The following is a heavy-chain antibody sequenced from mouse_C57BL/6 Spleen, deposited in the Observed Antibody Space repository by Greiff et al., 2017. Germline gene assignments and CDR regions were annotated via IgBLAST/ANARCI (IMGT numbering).Heavy chain of an antibody. J-gene: IGHJ3*01. D-gene: IGHD2-4*01. CDR2: IYPRDGST. CDR3: AIDNDDDAAFAY. CDR1: GYTFTDHT. V-gene: IGHV1-78*01. Sequence: QVQLQQSDAELVKPGTSVKISCKVSGYTFTDHTIHWIKQRPEQGLEWIGYIYPRDGSTKYNEKFKGKATLTADTSSSTAYMQLNSLTSEDSAVYVCAIDNDDDAAFAYWGQGTLVTVSA.